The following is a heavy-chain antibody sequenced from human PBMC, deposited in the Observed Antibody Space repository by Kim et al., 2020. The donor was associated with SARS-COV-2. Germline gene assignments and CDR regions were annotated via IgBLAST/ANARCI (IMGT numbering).Heavy chain of an antibody. D-gene: IGHD3-3*01. CDR3: ARGGGARRNVFFGYYYYMDV. J-gene: IGHJ6*03. CDR2: INAGNGNT. CDR1: GYTFTSYA. V-gene: IGHV1-3*01. Sequence: ASVKVSCKASGYTFTSYAMHWVRQAPGQRLEWMGWINAGNGNTKYSQKFQGRVTITRDTSASTAYMELSSLRSEDTAVYYCARGGGARRNVFFGYYYYMDVWGKGTTVTVSS.